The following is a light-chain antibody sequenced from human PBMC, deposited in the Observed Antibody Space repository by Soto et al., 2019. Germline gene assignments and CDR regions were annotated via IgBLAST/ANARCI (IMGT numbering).Light chain of an antibody. V-gene: IGKV1-5*03. Sequence: DIQLTQSPSFLSASVGDRVTITCRASQGISNYLAWYQQKPGRAPNLLIYKASTLQSGVPSRFSGSGSGTEFTLTISRLQPDDFATYYCQQYNHFSRTFGQGTKVDIK. CDR2: KAS. J-gene: IGKJ1*01. CDR3: QQYNHFSRT. CDR1: QGISNY.